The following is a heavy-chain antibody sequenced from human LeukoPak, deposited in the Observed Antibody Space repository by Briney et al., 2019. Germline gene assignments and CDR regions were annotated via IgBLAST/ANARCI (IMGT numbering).Heavy chain of an antibody. D-gene: IGHD3-22*01. Sequence: PGGSLRLSCLTSGFTLSTNAMSWVRQAPGKGLEWVSSISRGSDHIFYADSMKGRFTISRDNAKNSLYLQMNSLGAEDTAVYYCARPYDTRGYFPDYWGQGTLVTVSS. CDR3: ARPYDTRGYFPDY. J-gene: IGHJ4*02. V-gene: IGHV3-21*01. CDR1: GFTLSTNA. CDR2: ISRGSDHI.